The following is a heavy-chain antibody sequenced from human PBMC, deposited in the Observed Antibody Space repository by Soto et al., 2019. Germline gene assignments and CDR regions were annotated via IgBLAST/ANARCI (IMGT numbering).Heavy chain of an antibody. CDR3: VSGGGGGLFDP. D-gene: IGHD2-15*01. CDR1: GFTFGDSY. J-gene: IGHJ5*02. CDR2: ISPGSTYP. V-gene: IGHV3-11*06. Sequence: PGGSLRLSCAGSGFTFGDSYRSWIRQAPGKGLEWLSYISPGSTYPAYADSVKGRFTISRDNPKRSLYLQMMSLTAEDTAIYYCVSGGGGGLFDPCGQGTMVTVSS.